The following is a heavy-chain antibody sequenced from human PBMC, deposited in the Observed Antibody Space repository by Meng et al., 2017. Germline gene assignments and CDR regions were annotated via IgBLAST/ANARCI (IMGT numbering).Heavy chain of an antibody. D-gene: IGHD2-21*02. CDR1: GYTFTSYD. Sequence: ASVKVSCKASGYTFTSYDINWVRQATGQGLEWMGWMNPNSGNTGYAQKFQGRVTITRNTSISTAYMELSSLRSEDTAVYYCARPRDSYWFDPWGQGTLVTVSS. CDR3: ARPRDSYWFDP. CDR2: MNPNSGNT. V-gene: IGHV1-8*03. J-gene: IGHJ5*02.